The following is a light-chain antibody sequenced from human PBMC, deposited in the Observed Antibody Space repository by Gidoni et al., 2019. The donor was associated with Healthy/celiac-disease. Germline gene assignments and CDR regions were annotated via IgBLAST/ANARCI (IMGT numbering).Light chain of an antibody. CDR3: ETWDSKVV. V-gene: IGLV4-60*02. CDR2: LEGSGSY. J-gene: IGLJ2*01. Sequence: QPVLTQSSSASPSLGSSVKLTCTLISGHSSYIIAWHQQQPGKAPRYLLKLEGSGSYNKGSGVPDRCSGSSSGADRYLTISNLQFEDEADYYCETWDSKVVFGGGTKLTVL. CDR1: SGHSSYI.